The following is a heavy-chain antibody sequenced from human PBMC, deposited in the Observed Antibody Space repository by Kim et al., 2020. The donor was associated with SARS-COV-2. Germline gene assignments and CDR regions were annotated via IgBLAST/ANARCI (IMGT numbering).Heavy chain of an antibody. CDR3: ARXLRGXSYGYCFYY. J-gene: IGHJ4*02. V-gene: IGHV4-39*01. Sequence: SETLSLTCTVSGGSISSSSYYWGWIRQPPGKGLEWIGSIYYSGSTYYNPSLKSRVTIPVDTSKNQXXLKXSSVTAADTAVYYCARXLRGXSYGYCFYYWGQXTXVTVSS. D-gene: IGHD5-18*01. CDR2: IYYSGST. CDR1: GGSISSSSYY.